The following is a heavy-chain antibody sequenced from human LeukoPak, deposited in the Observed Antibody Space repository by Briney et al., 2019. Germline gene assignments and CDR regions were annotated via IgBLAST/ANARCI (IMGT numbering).Heavy chain of an antibody. CDR3: AKDPGPSDYYDSSGYYSS. J-gene: IGHJ4*02. CDR1: GFTFSSYA. Sequence: GGSLRLSCAASGFTFSSYAMSWVRQAPGKGLEWGSAISGGGGSTYYADSVKGRFTISRDNSKNTLYLQMNSLRAEDTAVYYCAKDPGPSDYYDSSGYYSSWGQGTLVTVSS. V-gene: IGHV3-23*01. CDR2: ISGGGGST. D-gene: IGHD3-22*01.